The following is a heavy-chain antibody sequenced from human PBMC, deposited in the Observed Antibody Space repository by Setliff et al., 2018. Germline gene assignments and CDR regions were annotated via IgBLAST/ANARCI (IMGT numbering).Heavy chain of an antibody. CDR3: VRQDILTSYYMFDY. J-gene: IGHJ4*02. V-gene: IGHV1-18*01. CDR2: INA. D-gene: IGHD3-9*01. CDR1: GYTFTSYG. Sequence: ASVKVSCKSSGYTFTSYGINWVRQAPGQGLEWMGWINAYAQKFQGSVTMTIDTLTSTAYMELRSLRSDDTAVYYCVRQDILTSYYMFDYWGQGTLVTVSS.